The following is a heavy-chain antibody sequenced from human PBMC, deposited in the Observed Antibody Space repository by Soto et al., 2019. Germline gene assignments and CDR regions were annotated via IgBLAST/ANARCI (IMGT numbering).Heavy chain of an antibody. Sequence: ASVKVSCKVSGYTLTELSMHWVRQAPGKGLEWMGGFDPEDGETIYAQKFQGRVTMTEDTSTDTAYMELSSLRSEDTAVYYCATERSYYYDSSGLYYFDYWGQGTLVTVSS. J-gene: IGHJ4*02. D-gene: IGHD3-22*01. CDR3: ATERSYYYDSSGLYYFDY. CDR1: GYTLTELS. V-gene: IGHV1-24*01. CDR2: FDPEDGET.